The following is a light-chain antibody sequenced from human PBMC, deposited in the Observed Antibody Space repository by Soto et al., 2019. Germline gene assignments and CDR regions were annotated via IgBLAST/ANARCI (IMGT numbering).Light chain of an antibody. CDR1: QSVSSN. V-gene: IGKV3-15*01. Sequence: EIVMTQSPATLSVSPGERATLSCRASQSVSSNLAWYQQKPGQAPRLLIYDASMEATGIPARFSGSGSGTKFTLTISSLHSEDFAVYYCQQYNNWPQTFGQGTKVEIK. CDR3: QQYNNWPQT. CDR2: DAS. J-gene: IGKJ1*01.